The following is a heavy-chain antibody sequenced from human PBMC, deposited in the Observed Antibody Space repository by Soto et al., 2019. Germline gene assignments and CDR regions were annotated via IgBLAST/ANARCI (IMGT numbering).Heavy chain of an antibody. CDR2: ISYDGSNK. CDR1: GFTFSSYA. J-gene: IGHJ4*02. D-gene: IGHD6-19*01. CDR3: ERAFQWLDHFDY. Sequence: PGGSLRLSCAASGFTFSSYAMHWVRQAPGKGLEWVAVISYDGSNKYYADSVKGRFTISRDNSKNTMYLQMKSLRAEDTAVYYCERAFQWLDHFDYWGEGNLVTVS. V-gene: IGHV3-30-3*01.